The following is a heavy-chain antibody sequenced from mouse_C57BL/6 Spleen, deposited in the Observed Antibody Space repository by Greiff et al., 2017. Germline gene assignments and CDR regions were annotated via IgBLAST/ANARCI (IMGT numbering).Heavy chain of an antibody. D-gene: IGHD2-1*01. J-gene: IGHJ4*01. CDR3: AREGDYGNYENYYARDY. CDR2: IYPRSGNT. V-gene: IGHV1-81*01. Sequence: QVQLQQSGAELARPGASVKLSCKASGYTFTSSGISWVKQRTGQGLEWIGEIYPRSGNTYYTEKFKGKATLTADKSSSTAYMELRSLTSEDSAVYFGAREGDYGNYENYYARDYWGQGTSVTVAS. CDR1: GYTFTSSG.